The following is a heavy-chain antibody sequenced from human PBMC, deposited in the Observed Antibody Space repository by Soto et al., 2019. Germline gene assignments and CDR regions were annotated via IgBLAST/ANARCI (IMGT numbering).Heavy chain of an antibody. CDR2: ISGSGGST. D-gene: IGHD1-26*01. V-gene: IGHV3-23*01. Sequence: EVQLLESGGGLVQPGGSLRLSCAASGFTFSSYAMSWVRQAPGKGLEWVSGISGSGGSTYYADSVKGRFTISRDNSKNTLYLQMNSLRAEDTAVYYRASAAWEYYYYGIDVWGQGTTVTVSS. CDR3: ASAAWEYYYYGIDV. CDR1: GFTFSSYA. J-gene: IGHJ6*02.